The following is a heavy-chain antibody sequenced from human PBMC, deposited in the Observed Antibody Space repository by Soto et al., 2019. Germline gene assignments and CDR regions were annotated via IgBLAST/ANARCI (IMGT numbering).Heavy chain of an antibody. CDR1: GFTFSNYG. V-gene: IGHV3-21*01. CDR3: ARDASVTGSSRAFDI. J-gene: IGHJ3*02. Sequence: EVQLVESGGGLVKPGGSLRLSCAASGFTFSNYGMIWVRQAPGKGLEWVSFISSSSTHKFYADSVKGRLTISRDNAKNSLSLQMNSLRAEDTAVYYCARDASVTGSSRAFDIWGQGTMVTVSS. CDR2: ISSSSTHK. D-gene: IGHD1-20*01.